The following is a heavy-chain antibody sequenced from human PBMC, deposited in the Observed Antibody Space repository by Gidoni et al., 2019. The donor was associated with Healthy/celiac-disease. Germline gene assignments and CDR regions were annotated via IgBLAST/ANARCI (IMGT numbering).Heavy chain of an antibody. Sequence: EVQLVESGGGLVKPGGSLRLSCAASGFTFSSYSMNWVRQAPGKGLVWVSSISSSSSYIYYADSVKGRFTISRDNAKNSLYLQMNSLRAEDTAVYYCARDNSEYCSGGSCYSGWGQGTLVTVSS. CDR3: ARDNSEYCSGGSCYSG. D-gene: IGHD2-15*01. CDR1: GFTFSSYS. CDR2: ISSSSSYI. V-gene: IGHV3-21*01. J-gene: IGHJ4*02.